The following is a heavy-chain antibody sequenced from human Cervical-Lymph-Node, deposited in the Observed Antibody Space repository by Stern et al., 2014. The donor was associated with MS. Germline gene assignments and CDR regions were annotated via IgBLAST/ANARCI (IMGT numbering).Heavy chain of an antibody. CDR2: IYPGDSET. CDR3: ARRGHGYMGIDY. Sequence: VQLVQSGAEVRKPGESLRISCEVSGYRFTNNWIGWVRQVPGKGLEWMGIIYPGDSETRYSPSFQGQVTILVDKSNSITYLQGSSLKASDTAIYYCARRGHGYMGIDYWGQGTLVTVSS. CDR1: GYRFTNNW. J-gene: IGHJ4*02. V-gene: IGHV5-51*03. D-gene: IGHD1-1*01.